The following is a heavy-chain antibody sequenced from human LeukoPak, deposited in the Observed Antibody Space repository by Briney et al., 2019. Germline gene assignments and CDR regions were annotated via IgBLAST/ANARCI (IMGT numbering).Heavy chain of an antibody. D-gene: IGHD6-19*01. CDR2: INPNSGGT. Sequence: GASVKVSCKASGYTCTGYYMHWVRQAPGQGLEWLGWINPNSGGTNYAQKFQGRVTMTRDTSISTAYMELSRLRSDDTAVYYCARDRYIAVAEGTMDVWGKGTTVTVSS. V-gene: IGHV1-2*02. CDR3: ARDRYIAVAEGTMDV. CDR1: GYTCTGYY. J-gene: IGHJ6*03.